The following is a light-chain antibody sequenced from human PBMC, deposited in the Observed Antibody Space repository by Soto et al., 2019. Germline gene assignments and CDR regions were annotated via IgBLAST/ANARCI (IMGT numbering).Light chain of an antibody. CDR2: EID. J-gene: IGLJ2*01. CDR1: NNDVGGHMY. Sequence: QSALTQPASVSGSPGQSITISCTGTNNDVGGHMYVSWYQHQAGKVPKLIIYEIDNRPSGVSDRFSGSKSGNTASLTISGLQAEEEAAYDCSAYRRGIIVFGGGTKGTVL. V-gene: IGLV2-14*01. CDR3: SAYRRGIIV.